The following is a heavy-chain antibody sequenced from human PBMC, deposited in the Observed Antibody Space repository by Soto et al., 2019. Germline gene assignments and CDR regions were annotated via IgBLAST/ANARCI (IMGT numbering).Heavy chain of an antibody. Sequence: SETLSLTCTVSGGSIYTGGFYWSWIRQIPGKGLEWLGYIYYTGSTQYTPSLKSRLSISTDTSDNQFSLRLNSVTAADTAVYYCATSLVTSRARVDYWGQGTPVTVSS. CDR3: ATSLVTSRARVDY. CDR2: IYYTGST. CDR1: GGSIYTGGFY. V-gene: IGHV4-31*03. J-gene: IGHJ4*02. D-gene: IGHD1-26*01.